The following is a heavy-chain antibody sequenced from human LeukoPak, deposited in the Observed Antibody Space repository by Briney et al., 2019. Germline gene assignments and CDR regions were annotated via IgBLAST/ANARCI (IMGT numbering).Heavy chain of an antibody. CDR3: ARDRDDNSGYYTDY. Sequence: PGGSLRLSCAASGFTVSSNYMSWVRQAPGKGLEWVSVIYSGGSTYYADSVKGRFTISRDNSKNTLYLQMNSLRAEDTAVYYCARDRDDNSGYYTDYWGQGTLVTVSS. CDR1: GFTVSSNY. V-gene: IGHV3-53*01. J-gene: IGHJ4*02. CDR2: IYSGGST. D-gene: IGHD3-22*01.